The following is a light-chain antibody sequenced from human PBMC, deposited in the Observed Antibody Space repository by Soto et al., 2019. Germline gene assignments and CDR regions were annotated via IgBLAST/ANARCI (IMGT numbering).Light chain of an antibody. J-gene: IGLJ2*01. CDR1: SSDVGSYDL. Sequence: QSALTQPASVSGSPGQSITISCTGTSSDVGSYDLVSWYQQHPGKAPKLMIYEGSKRPSGVSNRFSGSKSGNTASLTISGLQAEDEADYYCCSYAGGSNVVFGGGTKLTVL. CDR3: CSYAGGSNVV. CDR2: EGS. V-gene: IGLV2-23*01.